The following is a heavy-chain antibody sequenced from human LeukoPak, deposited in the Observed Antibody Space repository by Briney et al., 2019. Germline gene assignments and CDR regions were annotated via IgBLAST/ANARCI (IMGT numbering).Heavy chain of an antibody. CDR1: GGSISSYY. J-gene: IGHJ4*02. CDR2: IYYSGST. CDR3: ARMEDYGSGSYPYFDY. D-gene: IGHD3-10*01. Sequence: ASETLSLTCTVSGGSISSYYWSWIRQPPGKGLEWIGYIYYSGSTNYNPSLKSRVTISVDTSKNQFSLKLSSVTAADTAVYYCARMEDYGSGSYPYFDYWGQGTLVTVSS. V-gene: IGHV4-59*08.